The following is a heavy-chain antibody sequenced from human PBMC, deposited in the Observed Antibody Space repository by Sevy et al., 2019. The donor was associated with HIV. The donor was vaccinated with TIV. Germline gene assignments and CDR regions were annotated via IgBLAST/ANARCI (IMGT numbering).Heavy chain of an antibody. CDR2: ISGSGGST. CDR1: GFTFSSYA. V-gene: IGHV3-23*01. CDR3: AKVEWVLRLVLGQWHKTDDY. D-gene: IGHD6-19*01. Sequence: GGSLRLSCAASGFTFSSYAMSWVRQAPGKGLEWVSAISGSGGSTYYAGSVKGRFTISRDNSKNTLYLQMNSLRAEDTAVYYCAKVEWVLRLVLGQWHKTDDYWGQETLVTVSS. J-gene: IGHJ4*02.